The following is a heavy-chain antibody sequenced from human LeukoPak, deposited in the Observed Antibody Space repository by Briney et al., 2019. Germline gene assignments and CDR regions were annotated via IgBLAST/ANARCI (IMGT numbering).Heavy chain of an antibody. CDR3: ARGGGYDYVWGSYRPLDY. V-gene: IGHV3-7*01. D-gene: IGHD3-16*02. Sequence: PGGSLRLSCAASGFTFSSYWMSWVRQAPGKGLEWVANIKQDGSEKYYVGSVKGRFTISRDNAKNSLYLQMSSLRAEDTAVYYCARGGGYDYVWGSYRPLDYWGQGTLVTVSS. CDR1: GFTFSSYW. CDR2: IKQDGSEK. J-gene: IGHJ4*02.